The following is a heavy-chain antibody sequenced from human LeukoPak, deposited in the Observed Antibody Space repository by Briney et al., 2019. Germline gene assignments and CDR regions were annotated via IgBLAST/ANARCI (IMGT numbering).Heavy chain of an antibody. D-gene: IGHD4-23*01. CDR3: ARSSYDYGGIEGPFDY. CDR2: TSYDGNKK. Sequence: PGGSLRLSCAASGFSFSSYWMSWVRQAPGEGLEWVAVTSYDGNKKYYADSVKGRFTISRDSSKNTLYLQMSSLRAEDTAVYYCARSSYDYGGIEGPFDYWGQGTLVTVSS. CDR1: GFSFSSYW. J-gene: IGHJ4*02. V-gene: IGHV3-30*15.